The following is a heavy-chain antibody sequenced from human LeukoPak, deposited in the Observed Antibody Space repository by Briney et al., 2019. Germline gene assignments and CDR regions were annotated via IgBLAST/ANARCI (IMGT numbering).Heavy chain of an antibody. J-gene: IGHJ4*02. V-gene: IGHV1-69*13. Sequence: SVKVSCKASGGTFSSYAISWVRQAPGQGLEWMGGIIPIFGTANYAQKFQGRVTITADESTSTAYMELSSLRSEDTAVYYCATGRNWGLVYDYWGQGTLVTVSS. CDR3: ATGRNWGLVYDY. D-gene: IGHD7-27*01. CDR2: IIPIFGTA. CDR1: GGTFSSYA.